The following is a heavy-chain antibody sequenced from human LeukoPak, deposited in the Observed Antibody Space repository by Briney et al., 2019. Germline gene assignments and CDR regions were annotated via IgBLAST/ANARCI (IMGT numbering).Heavy chain of an antibody. CDR1: GVSFSGYY. CDR2: INHSGST. D-gene: IGHD3-3*01. Sequence: SETLSLTCAVYGVSFSGYYWSWIRQPPGKGLEWIGEINHSGSTNYNPSLKSRVTISVDTSRNQFSLRLSSVTAADTAVYYCARSAAYYDFWTGYYNALYYMDVWGKGITVTVSS. J-gene: IGHJ6*03. CDR3: ARSAAYYDFWTGYYNALYYMDV. V-gene: IGHV4-34*01.